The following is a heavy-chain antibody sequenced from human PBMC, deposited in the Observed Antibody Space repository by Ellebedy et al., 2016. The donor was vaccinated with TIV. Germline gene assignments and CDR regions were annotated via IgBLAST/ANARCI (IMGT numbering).Heavy chain of an antibody. CDR1: GFTFSSYA. D-gene: IGHD6-19*01. CDR2: ISYDGSNK. J-gene: IGHJ6*03. CDR3: ARGRAAVAGIPFYYYYYMDV. V-gene: IGHV3-30-3*01. Sequence: GGSLRLXCAASGFTFSSYAMHWVRQAPGKGLEWVAVISYDGSNKYYADSVKGRFTISRDNSKNTLYLQMNSLRAEDTAVYYCARGRAAVAGIPFYYYYYMDVWGKGTTVTVSS.